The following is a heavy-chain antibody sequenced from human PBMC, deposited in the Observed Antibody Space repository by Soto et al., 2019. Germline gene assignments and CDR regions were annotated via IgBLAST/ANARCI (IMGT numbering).Heavy chain of an antibody. CDR1: NGSFSGYY. V-gene: IGHV4-34*01. D-gene: IGHD6-19*01. Sequence: SETLSLTCTIYNGSFSGYYWSWIRLTPGKGLEWIGEINHSGGANYNPSLKSRVSMSVDTSKNQFSLRLNSVTAADTAVYYCARPDKDHQGSSHYHHDAFDIWGQGRMVYVSS. CDR2: INHSGGA. J-gene: IGHJ3*02. CDR3: ARPDKDHQGSSHYHHDAFDI.